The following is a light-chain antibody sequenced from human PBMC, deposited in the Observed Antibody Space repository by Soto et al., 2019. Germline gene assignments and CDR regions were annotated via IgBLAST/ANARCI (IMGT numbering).Light chain of an antibody. Sequence: QSVLTQPASVSGSPGQSITISCTGTSSDVGGYNYVSWYQQHPGKAPQLMIYDVSNRPSGVSNRFSGSKSGNTASLTISGLQAEDEADYYCSSYTSSSTLAYVFGTGTKVTVL. CDR1: SSDVGGYNY. CDR3: SSYTSSSTLAYV. J-gene: IGLJ1*01. CDR2: DVS. V-gene: IGLV2-14*01.